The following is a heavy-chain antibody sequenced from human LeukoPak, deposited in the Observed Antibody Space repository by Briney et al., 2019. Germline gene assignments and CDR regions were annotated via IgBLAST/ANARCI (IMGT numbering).Heavy chain of an antibody. D-gene: IGHD7-27*01. CDR3: ASRSDWGSLYYYYMDV. CDR1: GGTFSSYA. V-gene: IGHV1-69*05. Sequence: SMKVSCKASGGTFSSYAISWVRQAPGQGLEWMGGIIPIFGTANYAQKFQGGVTVTTDESTSTAYMELSSLRSEDTAVYYCASRSDWGSLYYYYMDVWGKGTTVTVSS. CDR2: IIPIFGTA. J-gene: IGHJ6*03.